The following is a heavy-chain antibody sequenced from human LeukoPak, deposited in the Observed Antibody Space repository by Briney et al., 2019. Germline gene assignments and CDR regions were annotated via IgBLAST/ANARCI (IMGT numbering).Heavy chain of an antibody. J-gene: IGHJ2*01. CDR3: ARDTAVVRWYFDL. CDR1: GFTLSSYS. Sequence: GGSLRLSCVASGFTLSSYSMNWVRQAPGKGLEWVSYISSGGGTIYYAGSVKGRFTISRDSAKNSLHLQMDSLRAEDTAVYHCARDTAVVRWYFDLWGRGTLVTVSS. CDR2: ISSGGGTI. D-gene: IGHD5-18*01. V-gene: IGHV3-48*01.